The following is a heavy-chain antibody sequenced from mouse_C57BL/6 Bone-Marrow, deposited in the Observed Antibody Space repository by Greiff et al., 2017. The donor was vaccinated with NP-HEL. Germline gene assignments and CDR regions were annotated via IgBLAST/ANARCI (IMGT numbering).Heavy chain of an antibody. D-gene: IGHD1-1*01. J-gene: IGHJ2*01. CDR3: AGGSILDY. V-gene: IGHV1-50*01. CDR2: IDPSDSYT. Sequence: QVQLKQPGAELVKPGASVKLSCKASGYTFTSYWMQWVKQRPGQGLEWIGEIDPSDSYTNYNQKFKGKATLTVDTSSSTAYMQLSSLTSEDSAVYYCAGGSILDYWGQGTTLTVSS. CDR1: GYTFTSYW.